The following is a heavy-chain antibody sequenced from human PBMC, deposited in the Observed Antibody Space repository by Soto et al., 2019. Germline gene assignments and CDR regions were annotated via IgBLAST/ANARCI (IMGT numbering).Heavy chain of an antibody. Sequence: QVQLVQSGAEVKKPGSSVKFSCKASGGTFSSYAISWVRQAPGPGLEWMGGFNPIFETANYAQKFQGRVTITADESTNTAYMELSSLGSEDTAVYYCTRGIPLIRGVIPPGYYYGMDVWGQGTTVAGSS. CDR3: TRGIPLIRGVIPPGYYYGMDV. J-gene: IGHJ6*02. CDR2: FNPIFETA. CDR1: GGTFSSYA. V-gene: IGHV1-69*01. D-gene: IGHD3-10*01.